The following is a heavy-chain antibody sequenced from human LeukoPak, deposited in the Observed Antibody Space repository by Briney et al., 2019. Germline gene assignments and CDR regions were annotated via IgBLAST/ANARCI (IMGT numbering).Heavy chain of an antibody. D-gene: IGHD3-22*01. CDR2: INHSGST. Sequence: SETLSLTCAVYGGSFSGYYWSWIRQPPGKGLEWIGEINHSGSTNYNPFLKSRVTISVDTSKNQFSLKLSSVTAADTAVYYCASYYYDSSGHNSLDYWGQGTLVTVSS. CDR3: ASYYYDSSGHNSLDY. J-gene: IGHJ4*02. V-gene: IGHV4-34*01. CDR1: GGSFSGYY.